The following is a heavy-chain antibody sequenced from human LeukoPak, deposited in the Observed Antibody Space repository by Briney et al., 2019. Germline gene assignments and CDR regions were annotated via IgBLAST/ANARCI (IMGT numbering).Heavy chain of an antibody. CDR2: INHSGST. D-gene: IGHD2/OR15-2a*01. CDR1: GGSFSGYY. Sequence: PSQTLSLTCAVYGGSFSGYYWSWIRQPPGKGLEWNGAINHSGSTNYNPSLKSRVTISVDTSKNQFSLKLSSVTAADTAVYYCARHGKGVTYFYTFDIWGQGTVVAVSS. CDR3: ARHGKGVTYFYTFDI. J-gene: IGHJ3*02. V-gene: IGHV4-34*01.